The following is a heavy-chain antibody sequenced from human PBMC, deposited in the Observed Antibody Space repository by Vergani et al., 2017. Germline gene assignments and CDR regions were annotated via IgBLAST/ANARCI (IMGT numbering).Heavy chain of an antibody. Sequence: QVQLVQSGAEVKKPGSSVKVSCKASGGTFSSYAISWVRQAPGQGLEWMGGIIPIFGTANYAQKFQGRVTITADESTSTAYMELSSLRSVDTAVYYCARARQNDIVLMVYATSPPYYMDVWGKGTTVTVSS. CDR2: IIPIFGTA. CDR3: ARARQNDIVLMVYATSPPYYMDV. J-gene: IGHJ6*03. D-gene: IGHD2-8*01. CDR1: GGTFSSYA. V-gene: IGHV1-69*01.